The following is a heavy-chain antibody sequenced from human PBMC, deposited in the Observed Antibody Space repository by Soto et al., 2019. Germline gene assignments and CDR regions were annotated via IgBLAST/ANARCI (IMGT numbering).Heavy chain of an antibody. Sequence: ASVKVSCKAPGGTFSSYAISWVRQAPGQGLEWMGWINPNSGGTNYAQKFQGWVTMTRDTSISTAYMELSRLRSDDTAVYYCARDGLRSIAAAGGWYYYGMDVWGQGTTVTVSS. CDR3: ARDGLRSIAAAGGWYYYGMDV. CDR2: INPNSGGT. V-gene: IGHV1-2*04. CDR1: GGTFSSYA. J-gene: IGHJ6*02. D-gene: IGHD6-13*01.